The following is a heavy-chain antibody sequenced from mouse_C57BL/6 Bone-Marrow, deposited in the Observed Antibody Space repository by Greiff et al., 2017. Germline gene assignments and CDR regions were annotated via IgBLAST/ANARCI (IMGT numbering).Heavy chain of an antibody. CDR1: GFTFSSYA. CDR3: TKEERDYGDAMDY. CDR2: ICSGGGDT. J-gene: IGHJ4*01. V-gene: IGHV5-9-1*02. Sequence: VQLKESGEGLVKPGGSLKLSCAASGFTFSSYAMSWVRQTPGKRLEWVAYICSGGGDTNYADTVKGRCTISRDNARNTLYLQMSSLKSEDTAMYYWTKEERDYGDAMDYWGQGTSVTVSS. D-gene: IGHD2-4*01.